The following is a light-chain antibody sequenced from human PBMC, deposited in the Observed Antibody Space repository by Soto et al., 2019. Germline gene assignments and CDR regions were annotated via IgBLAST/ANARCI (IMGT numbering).Light chain of an antibody. CDR1: QTISSW. J-gene: IGKJ1*01. Sequence: DTHIFHPFSTLSRPVGHRFTVTCRASQTISSWLEWYQQKPGKAPKFLIYKASTLKSGVPSRFRGSGSGTEFTLTISSLQPDDFETYYCQHYNSYSEAFGQGTKVDIK. V-gene: IGKV1-5*03. CDR3: QHYNSYSEA. CDR2: KAS.